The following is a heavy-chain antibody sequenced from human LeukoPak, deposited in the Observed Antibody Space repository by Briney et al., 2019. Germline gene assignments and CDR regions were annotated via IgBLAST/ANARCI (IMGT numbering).Heavy chain of an antibody. CDR2: IWYDGSNK. V-gene: IGHV3-33*01. J-gene: IGHJ4*02. Sequence: GGSLRLSCAASGFTFSSYGMHWVRQAPGKGLEWVAVIWYDGSNKYYADSVKGRFTISRDNSKNTLYLQMNSLRAEDTAVYYCARDQGLRPYGPGSYEVDYWGQGTLVTVSS. CDR3: ARDQGLRPYGPGSYEVDY. CDR1: GFTFSSYG. D-gene: IGHD3-10*01.